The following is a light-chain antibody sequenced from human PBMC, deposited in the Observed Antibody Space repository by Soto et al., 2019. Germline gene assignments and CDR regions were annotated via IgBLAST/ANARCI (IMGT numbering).Light chain of an antibody. CDR3: QRYGGTPGT. Sequence: PGERATLSCRASQNVGSNFLAWYQQKPGQAPRLLIYDASTRATGIPDRFSGSGSGTDFTLTISRLEPEDFAVYYCQRYGGTPGTFGQGTKVEIK. CDR2: DAS. V-gene: IGKV3-20*01. CDR1: QNVGSNF. J-gene: IGKJ1*01.